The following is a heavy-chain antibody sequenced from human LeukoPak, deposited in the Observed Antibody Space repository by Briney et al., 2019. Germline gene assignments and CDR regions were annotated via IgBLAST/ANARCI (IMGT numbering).Heavy chain of an antibody. CDR1: GYSISSGYY. D-gene: IGHD3-22*01. CDR3: VREETYYYDSSGYAYFDY. V-gene: IGHV4-38-2*02. CDR2: IYHSGST. J-gene: IGHJ4*02. Sequence: SETLSLTCTVSGYSISSGYYWGWIRQPPGKGLEWIGSIYHSGSTYYNPSLKSRVTMSVDTSKNQFSLKLSSVTAADTAVYYCVREETYYYDSSGYAYFDYWGQGTLVTVSS.